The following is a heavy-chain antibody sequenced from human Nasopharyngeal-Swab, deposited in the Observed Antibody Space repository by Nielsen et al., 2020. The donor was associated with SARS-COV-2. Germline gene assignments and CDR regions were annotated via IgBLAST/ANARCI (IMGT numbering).Heavy chain of an antibody. V-gene: IGHV3-7*03. CDR3: ARESSSSWLGLTRGYYGLDV. D-gene: IGHD6-13*01. Sequence: GESLKISCQASGGVFRTDWMSWVRQAPGKGLEWVASIKEDGGDENYADSAKGRFTISRDNAKNSVFLQIKSLRVEDTAVYFCARESSSSWLGLTRGYYGLDVWGQGKKVTV. J-gene: IGHJ6*02. CDR2: IKEDGGDE. CDR1: GGVFRTDW.